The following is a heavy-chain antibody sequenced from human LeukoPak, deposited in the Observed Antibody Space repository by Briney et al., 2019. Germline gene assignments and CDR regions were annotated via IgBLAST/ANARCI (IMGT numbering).Heavy chain of an antibody. V-gene: IGHV3-20*04. Sequence: GGSLRLSCAASGFTFVAYGMNWVRQAPGKGLEWVSGINWNGGSTGYADSVKGRFTISRDNAKNSLYLQMNSLRAEDAALYYCATGYRGYDCGAAFDIWGQGTMVTVSS. CDR1: GFTFVAYG. CDR2: INWNGGST. J-gene: IGHJ3*02. CDR3: ATGYRGYDCGAAFDI. D-gene: IGHD5-12*01.